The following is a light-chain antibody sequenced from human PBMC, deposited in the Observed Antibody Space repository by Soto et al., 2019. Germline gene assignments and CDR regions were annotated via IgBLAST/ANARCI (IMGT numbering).Light chain of an antibody. CDR1: SSDVGGYNY. CDR3: SSYTSIVV. V-gene: IGLV2-14*01. Sequence: QSALTQPASVSGSPGQSITISCTGTSSDVGGYNYVSWYQQHPGKAPKLMIYEVSNRPSGVSNRVSGSKSGNTASLTISGLQAEDEADYYCSSYTSIVVFGGGTKLTVL. J-gene: IGLJ2*01. CDR2: EVS.